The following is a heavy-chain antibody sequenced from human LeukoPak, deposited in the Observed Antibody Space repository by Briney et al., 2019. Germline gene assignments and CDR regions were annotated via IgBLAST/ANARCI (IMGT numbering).Heavy chain of an antibody. CDR3: ARDPKTVYYYDSSGYLDY. CDR2: ISAYNGNT. D-gene: IGHD3-22*01. Sequence: ASVKVSCEASGGTFSSYAISWVRQAPGQGLEWMGWISAYNGNTNYAQKLQGRVTMTTDTSTSTAYMELRSLRSDDTAVYYCARDPKTVYYYDSSGYLDYWGQGTLVTVSS. CDR1: GGTFSSYA. J-gene: IGHJ4*02. V-gene: IGHV1-18*01.